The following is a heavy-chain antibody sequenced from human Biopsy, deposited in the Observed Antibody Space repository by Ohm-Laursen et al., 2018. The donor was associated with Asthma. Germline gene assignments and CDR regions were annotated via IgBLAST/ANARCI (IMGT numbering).Heavy chain of an antibody. CDR2: INGDGSQK. J-gene: IGHJ5*02. Sequence: SLRLSCAASGFTFDNFWMSWGRQTPGKGLEWVATINGDGSQKSYVDSVTGRFTISGDNSKNSLHLEMNSLRAEDTAVYYCARPAAPFGGDWFDPWGQGTLVTVSS. V-gene: IGHV3-7*01. CDR1: GFTFDNFW. D-gene: IGHD2-2*01. CDR3: ARPAAPFGGDWFDP.